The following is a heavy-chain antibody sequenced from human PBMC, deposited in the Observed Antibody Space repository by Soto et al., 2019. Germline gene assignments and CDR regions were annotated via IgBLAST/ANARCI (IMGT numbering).Heavy chain of an antibody. CDR3: VRGGGGGLFDP. D-gene: IGHD2-15*01. CDR1: GFTFGDSY. Sequence: PGGSLRLSCAGSGFTFGDSYMSWIRQAPGKGLEWLSYISPGSRYPAYADSVKGRFTISRDNARRSLFLQMTSLTAEDTAMYYCVRGGGGGLFDPWGQETMVTVSS. CDR2: ISPGSRYP. J-gene: IGHJ5*02. V-gene: IGHV3-11*06.